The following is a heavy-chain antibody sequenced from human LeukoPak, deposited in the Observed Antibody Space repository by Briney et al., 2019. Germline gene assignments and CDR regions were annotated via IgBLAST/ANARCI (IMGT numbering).Heavy chain of an antibody. D-gene: IGHD7-27*01. CDR1: GFTFSSYS. Sequence: GTSLRLSCAASGFTFSSYSMNWVRQAPGKGLEWVSSISSSSSYIYYADSVKGRFTISRGDAKNSLYLQMNSLRAEDTAVYYCATELGEAAPLDYWGQGTLVTVSS. CDR3: ATELGEAAPLDY. J-gene: IGHJ4*02. CDR2: ISSSSSYI. V-gene: IGHV3-21*01.